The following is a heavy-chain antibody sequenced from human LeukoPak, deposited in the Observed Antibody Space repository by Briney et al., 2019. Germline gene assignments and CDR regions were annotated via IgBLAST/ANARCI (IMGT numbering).Heavy chain of an antibody. Sequence: GGSLRLSCAASGFTFSSYAMSWVRQAPGKGLEWVSSITSGSSYIYYADSVKGRFTISRDNAKNSLYLQMNSLRAEDRAVYYCARDPYSGSYGNYYYYFMDVWGKGTTVTVSS. CDR3: ARDPYSGSYGNYYYYFMDV. D-gene: IGHD1-26*01. J-gene: IGHJ6*03. CDR1: GFTFSSYA. CDR2: ITSGSSYI. V-gene: IGHV3-21*01.